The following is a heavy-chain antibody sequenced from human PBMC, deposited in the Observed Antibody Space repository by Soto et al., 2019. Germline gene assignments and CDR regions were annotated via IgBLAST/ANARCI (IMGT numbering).Heavy chain of an antibody. CDR3: ARDPLHDYYDSSGYSD. CDR2: IKQEGSEK. J-gene: IGHJ4*02. V-gene: IGHV3-7*03. D-gene: IGHD3-22*01. CDR1: GFTFSSYW. Sequence: PGGSLRLSCAASGFTFSSYWMSWVRQAPGKGLEWVANIKQEGSEKYYVDSVKGRFTISRDNAKNSLYLQMNSLRAEDTAVYYCARDPLHDYYDSSGYSDWGQGTLVTVSS.